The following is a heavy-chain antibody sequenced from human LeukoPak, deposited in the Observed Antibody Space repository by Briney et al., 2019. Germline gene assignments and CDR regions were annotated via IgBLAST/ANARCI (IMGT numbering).Heavy chain of an antibody. V-gene: IGHV4-39*06. CDR1: GDSISTSSYY. J-gene: IGHJ4*02. D-gene: IGHD3-22*01. CDR3: ARRYDSSGYYQLSPPLAFDY. Sequence: SETLSLTCSVSGDSISTSSYYWSWMRQPQGKGLEWIGEINHSGSTKYNPSLESRVNISVATSKNQFTLKLSSVTAADTAVYYCARRYDSSGYYQLSPPLAFDYWGQGTLVTVSS. CDR2: INHSGST.